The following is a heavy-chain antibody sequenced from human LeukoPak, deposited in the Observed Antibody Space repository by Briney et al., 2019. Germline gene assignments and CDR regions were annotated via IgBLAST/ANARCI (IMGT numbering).Heavy chain of an antibody. Sequence: PSETLSLTCNVSGYSIRSGSFWGWIRQPPGKGLEWIGSIDQSGTTYYNPSLKGRITISVDTSTNQFSLKVTSVTAADTAVYHCAKDPWEVLSYFDYWGKGILVTVSS. CDR2: IDQSGTT. V-gene: IGHV4-38-2*02. CDR3: AKDPWEVLSYFDY. J-gene: IGHJ4*02. CDR1: GYSIRSGSF. D-gene: IGHD1-26*01.